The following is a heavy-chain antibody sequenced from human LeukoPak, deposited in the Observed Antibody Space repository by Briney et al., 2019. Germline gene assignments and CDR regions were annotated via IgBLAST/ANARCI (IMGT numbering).Heavy chain of an antibody. CDR1: GGSFSGYY. D-gene: IGHD3-10*01. J-gene: IGHJ4*02. CDR2: INHSGST. V-gene: IGHV4-34*01. CDR3: ARQGDMTTMVRSSLDY. Sequence: SETLSLTCAVYGGSFSGYYWSWIRQPPGKGLEWIGEINHSGSTNYNPSLKSRVTISVDTSKNQFSLKLSSVTAADTAVYYCARQGDMTTMVRSSLDYWGQGTLVTVSS.